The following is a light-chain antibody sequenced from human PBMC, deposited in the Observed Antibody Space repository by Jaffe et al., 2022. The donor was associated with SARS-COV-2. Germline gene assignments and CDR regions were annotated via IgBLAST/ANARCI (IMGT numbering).Light chain of an antibody. CDR1: SSDVGTYNR. CDR2: DVS. Sequence: QSALTQPPSVSGSPGQSVTISCTGTSSDVGTYNRVSWYQQPPGTAPRLMIYDVSNRPSGVPDRFSGSKSGNTASLTISGLQAEDEADYFCSLYTDSSASYVFGTGTKVTVL. J-gene: IGLJ1*01. V-gene: IGLV2-18*01. CDR3: SLYTDSSASYV.